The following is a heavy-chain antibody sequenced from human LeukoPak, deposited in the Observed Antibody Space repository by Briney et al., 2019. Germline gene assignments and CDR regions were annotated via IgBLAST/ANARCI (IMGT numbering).Heavy chain of an antibody. V-gene: IGHV4-39*01. CDR2: IYYSGST. Sequence: SETLSLTCTVSGGSISSYYWSWIRQPPGKGLEWIGSIYYSGSTYYNPSLKSRVTISVDTSKNQFSLKLSSVTAADTAVYYCARGVDTAMVSDYWGQGTLVTVSS. CDR1: GGSISSYY. J-gene: IGHJ4*02. CDR3: ARGVDTAMVSDY. D-gene: IGHD5-18*01.